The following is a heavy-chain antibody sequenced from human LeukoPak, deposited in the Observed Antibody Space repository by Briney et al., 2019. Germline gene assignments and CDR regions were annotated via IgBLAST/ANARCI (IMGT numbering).Heavy chain of an antibody. CDR2: IKSKRDGGTA. CDR1: GFTFSNAW. D-gene: IGHD4-17*01. CDR3: TADVPNDDGDYVPIDY. Sequence: GGSLRLSCAVSGFTFSNAWMTWFRQAPGKGLEWVGRIKSKRDGGTADYAAPGKGRFTISRDDSENTLYLQMNSLKTEDTAVYYCTADVPNDDGDYVPIDYWGQGTLVTVSS. J-gene: IGHJ4*02. V-gene: IGHV3-15*01.